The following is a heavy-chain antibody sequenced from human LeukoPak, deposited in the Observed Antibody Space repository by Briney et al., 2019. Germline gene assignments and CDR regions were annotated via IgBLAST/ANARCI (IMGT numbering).Heavy chain of an antibody. Sequence: SETLSLTCTVSGGSISSSSYHWGWIRQPPGKGLEWIGSISYSGSSYYIPSLESRVTISVDTSKNQFPLRLSSVTAADTAVYYCARHGIPAAGTLGYFGYWGQGTLVTVSS. CDR1: GGSISSSSYH. J-gene: IGHJ4*02. CDR3: ARHGIPAAGTLGYFGY. V-gene: IGHV4-39*01. CDR2: ISYSGSS. D-gene: IGHD6-13*01.